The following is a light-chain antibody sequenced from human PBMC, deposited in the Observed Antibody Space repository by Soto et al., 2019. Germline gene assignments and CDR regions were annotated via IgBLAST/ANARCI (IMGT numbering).Light chain of an antibody. Sequence: QSVLTQPPSVSGATGQRVTISCTGSSSKIGAGYDVHWYQQLPGTAPKLLIYGNSNRPSGVPDRFSGSKSGTSASLAITGLQAEDEADYYCQSYDSSLSGCVFGGGTQLTVL. J-gene: IGLJ7*01. CDR1: SSKIGAGYD. CDR2: GNS. V-gene: IGLV1-40*01. CDR3: QSYDSSLSGCV.